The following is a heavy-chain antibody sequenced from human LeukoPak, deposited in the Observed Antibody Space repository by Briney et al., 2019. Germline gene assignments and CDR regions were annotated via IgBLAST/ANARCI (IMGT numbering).Heavy chain of an antibody. D-gene: IGHD5-24*01. CDR2: ISSSGSTI. Sequence: PGGSLRLSCAASGFTFSSYEMNWVRQAPGKGLEWVSYISSSGSTIYNADSVKGRFTISRDNAKNSLYLQMNSLRAEDTAVYYCARDMGSVEMATIYPNWFDPWGQGTLVTVS. V-gene: IGHV3-48*03. CDR3: ARDMGSVEMATIYPNWFDP. CDR1: GFTFSSYE. J-gene: IGHJ5*02.